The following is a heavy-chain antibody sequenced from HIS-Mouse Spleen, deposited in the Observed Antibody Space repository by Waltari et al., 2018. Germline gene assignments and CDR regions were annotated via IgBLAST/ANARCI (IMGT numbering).Heavy chain of an antibody. Sequence: QLQLQESGPGLVKPSETLSLTCTVSGGSISSSSYYWGWILQPPGKGLEWIGSIYYRGSTYYNPSLKSRVTISVDTSKNQFSLKLSSVTAADTAVYYCAREIPYSSSWYDWYFDLWGRGTLVTVSS. J-gene: IGHJ2*01. CDR1: GGSISSSSYY. V-gene: IGHV4-39*07. CDR3: AREIPYSSSWYDWYFDL. D-gene: IGHD6-13*01. CDR2: IYYRGST.